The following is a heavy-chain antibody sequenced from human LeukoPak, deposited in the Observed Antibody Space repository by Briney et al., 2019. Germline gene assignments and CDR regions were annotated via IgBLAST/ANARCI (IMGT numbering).Heavy chain of an antibody. D-gene: IGHD4-23*01. V-gene: IGHV3-7*01. CDR2: IKQDGSIK. CDR3: ARDRDDGGFEY. Sequence: TGGSLRLSCAASGLTFSNYWMSWVRQAPEKGLEWVANIKQDGSIKQYVDSMKGRFTISRDNAKNSLYLQMNSLRVEDTAVYYCARDRDDGGFEYWGQGTLVTVSS. J-gene: IGHJ4*02. CDR1: GLTFSNYW.